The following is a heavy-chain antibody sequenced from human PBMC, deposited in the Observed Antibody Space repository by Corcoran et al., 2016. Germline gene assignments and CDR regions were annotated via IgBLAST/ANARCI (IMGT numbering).Heavy chain of an antibody. CDR1: GFTFSSYG. CDR3: ARGDVDDGSGYYYFDF. D-gene: IGHD3-22*01. V-gene: IGHV3-33*01. Sequence: QVQLVESGGGVVQPGRSLRLSCAASGFTFSSYGMHWVRQAPGKGLEWVAVIWYDGSNKYYADSVKGRFTISRDKSKNTLYLQMNSLRAEDTAVYYCARGDVDDGSGYYYFDFWGQGTLVTVSS. CDR2: IWYDGSNK. J-gene: IGHJ4*02.